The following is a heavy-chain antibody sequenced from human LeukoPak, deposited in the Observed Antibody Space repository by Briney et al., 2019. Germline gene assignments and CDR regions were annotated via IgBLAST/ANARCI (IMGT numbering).Heavy chain of an antibody. V-gene: IGHV3-64D*06. CDR3: VKDESGSGSR. J-gene: IGHJ4*02. D-gene: IGHD3-10*01. CDR1: GFTFSTYA. Sequence: GGSLRLSCSASGFTFSTYAMHWVRQAPGKGLEYVSSITSDGGSTYYADSVKGRFTISRDNSKNTLYLQVNSLRPEDTAVYYCVKDESGSGSRWGQGTLVTVSS. CDR2: ITSDGGST.